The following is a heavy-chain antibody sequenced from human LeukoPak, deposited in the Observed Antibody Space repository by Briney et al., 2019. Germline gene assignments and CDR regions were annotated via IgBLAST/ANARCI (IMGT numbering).Heavy chain of an antibody. Sequence: SGTLSLTCAVSGGSISSSNWWSWVRRPPGKGLEWIGEIYHSGRTNYNPSLKSRVTISVDTSKNQFSLKLSSVTTADTAVYYCARNPIGYDVLTGYYETYYFDYWGQGTLVTVSS. J-gene: IGHJ4*02. D-gene: IGHD3-9*01. V-gene: IGHV4-4*02. CDR2: IYHSGRT. CDR3: ARNPIGYDVLTGYYETYYFDY. CDR1: GGSISSSNW.